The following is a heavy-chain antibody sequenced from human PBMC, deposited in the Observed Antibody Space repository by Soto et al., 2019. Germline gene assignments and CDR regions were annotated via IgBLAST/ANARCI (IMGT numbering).Heavy chain of an antibody. D-gene: IGHD5-12*01. CDR3: ARGDGYNYPVDN. Sequence: QVQVQESGPGLVKPSQTLSLTCTISGGSISSGGYYWSWIRQHPGKGLEWIGYIYYSGSTYYNPSLKSRVTISVDTSKNQFSLRLSSVTAADTAVYYCARGDGYNYPVDNWGQGTLVTVSS. CDR1: GGSISSGGYY. V-gene: IGHV4-31*03. J-gene: IGHJ4*02. CDR2: IYYSGST.